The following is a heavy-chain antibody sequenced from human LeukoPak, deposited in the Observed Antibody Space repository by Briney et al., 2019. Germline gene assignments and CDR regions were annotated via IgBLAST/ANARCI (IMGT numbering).Heavy chain of an antibody. J-gene: IGHJ6*03. CDR3: YYMHV. CDR1: EYTFIGYY. V-gene: IGHV1-2*02. CDR2: INPKSGGT. Sequence: ASVKVSCKASEYTFIGYYFHWVRQAPGQGLEWMGWINPKSGGTNYAQKFQGRVTLTRDTSISTVYMELSRLRSDDTAVYYCYYMHVWGKGTTVTISS.